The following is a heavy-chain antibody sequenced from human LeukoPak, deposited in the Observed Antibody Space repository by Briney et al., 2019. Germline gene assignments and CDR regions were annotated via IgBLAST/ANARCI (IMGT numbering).Heavy chain of an antibody. CDR2: INPNSGGT. D-gene: IGHD1-26*01. Sequence: ASVKVSCKASGYTFTGYYMHWVRQAPGQGLEWMGWINPNSGGTNYAQKFQGRVTMTRDTSISTAYMELRSLRSDDTAVYYCARDFLGPGSYSPFWGQGTLVTVSS. V-gene: IGHV1-2*02. CDR3: ARDFLGPGSYSPF. J-gene: IGHJ4*02. CDR1: GYTFTGYY.